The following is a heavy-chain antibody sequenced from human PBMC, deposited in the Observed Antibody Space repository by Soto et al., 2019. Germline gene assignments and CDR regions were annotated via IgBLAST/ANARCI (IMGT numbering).Heavy chain of an antibody. CDR2: ISYEGSNK. CDR3: VTFTEYCSGSSCYSTYEIDY. V-gene: IGHV3-30-3*01. D-gene: IGHD2-15*01. CDR1: GFTFSSYA. J-gene: IGHJ4*02. Sequence: QVQLVESGGGVVQPGRSLRLSCAASGFTFSSYAMQWVRQAPGKGLEWVAVISYEGSNKYYADSVKGRITISRDNSKNTLYRQMNSLRAGVTAVYYCVTFTEYCSGSSCYSTYEIDYWGQGTLVTVSS.